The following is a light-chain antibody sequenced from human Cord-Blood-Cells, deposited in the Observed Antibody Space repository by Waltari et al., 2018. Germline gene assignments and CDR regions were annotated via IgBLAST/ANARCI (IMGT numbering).Light chain of an antibody. CDR3: CSYAGSYTWV. CDR2: DVS. J-gene: IGLJ3*02. CDR1: RSAVGGYHY. V-gene: IGLV2-11*01. Sequence: QSALTQPRSVSGPPGQSVTISCTGTRSAVGGYHYVSWYQQHPGKAPKLMIYDVSKRPSGVPDRFSGSKSGNTASLTISGLQAEDEADYYCCSYAGSYTWVFGGGTKLTVL.